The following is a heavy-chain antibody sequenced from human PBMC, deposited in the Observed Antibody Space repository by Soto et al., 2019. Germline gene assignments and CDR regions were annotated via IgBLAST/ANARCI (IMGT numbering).Heavy chain of an antibody. V-gene: IGHV3-23*01. D-gene: IGHD6-13*01. CDR3: ASLGTGSSWDWDFDY. Sequence: PAGSLRLSCEASGFTLSRYALSWVRQAPVKGLEWVSAISGSGGSTYYADSVKGRFTISRDNSKHTLYLQMDSLSAEDTGVYYCASLGTGSSWDWDFDYWGQGTLVTVTS. CDR2: ISGSGGST. CDR1: GFTLSRYA. J-gene: IGHJ4*02.